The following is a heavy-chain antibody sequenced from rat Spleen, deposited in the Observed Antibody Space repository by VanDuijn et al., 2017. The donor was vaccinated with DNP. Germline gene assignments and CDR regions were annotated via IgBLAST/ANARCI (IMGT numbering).Heavy chain of an antibody. CDR1: GFTFSNYY. CDR3: TTRGNYGGYDY. V-gene: IGHV5S10*01. J-gene: IGHJ2*01. D-gene: IGHD1-11*01. CDR2: IIYDGSST. Sequence: EVQLVESGGGLVQPGKSLKLSCEASGFTFSNYYMAWVRQAPKGGLEWVATIIYDGSSTFYRDSVTGRFTISRDFAKSTLYLQMDSLRSEDSATYYCTTRGNYGGYDYWGQGVMVTVSS.